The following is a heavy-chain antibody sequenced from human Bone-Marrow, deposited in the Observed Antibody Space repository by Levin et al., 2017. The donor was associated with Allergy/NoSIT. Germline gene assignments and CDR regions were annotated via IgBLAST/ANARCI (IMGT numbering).Heavy chain of an antibody. D-gene: IGHD5-18*01. J-gene: IGHJ3*02. CDR3: TTDLHMIQLWQRHAFDI. V-gene: IGHV3-15*01. Sequence: NTGGSLRLSCAASGFTFSNAWMTWVRQAPGKGLEWVGRIKGKSDGGTTDYAAPVKGRFTLSRDDSENTLYLQMNSLKTEDTAVYYCTTDLHMIQLWQRHAFDIWGQGTMVTVSS. CDR2: IKGKSDGGTT. CDR1: GFTFSNAW.